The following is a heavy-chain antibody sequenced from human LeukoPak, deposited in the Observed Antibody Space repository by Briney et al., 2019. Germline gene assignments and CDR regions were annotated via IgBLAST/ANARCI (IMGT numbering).Heavy chain of an antibody. CDR1: GFTFSSYE. Sequence: GGSLRLSCAASGFTFSSYEMNWVRQAPGKGLEWVSYISSSGSNIYYADSVKGRFTISRDNAKNSLYMQMNSLRAEDTAVCYCARPGSSGWYVNFDYWGQGTLVTVSS. J-gene: IGHJ4*02. CDR3: ARPGSSGWYVNFDY. CDR2: ISSSGSNI. V-gene: IGHV3-48*03. D-gene: IGHD6-19*01.